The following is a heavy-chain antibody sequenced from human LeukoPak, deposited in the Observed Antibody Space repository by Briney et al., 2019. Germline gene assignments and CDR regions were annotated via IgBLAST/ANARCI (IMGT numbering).Heavy chain of an antibody. V-gene: IGHV1-2*06. CDR2: INPNSGGT. D-gene: IGHD6-13*01. CDR1: GYTFTGYY. J-gene: IGHJ4*02. Sequence: GASVKVSCKASGYTFTGYYMHWVRQAPGQGLEWMGRINPNSGGTNYAQKFQGRVTMTRDTSITTAYMELSRLRSDDTAVYYCARVPSRGYSSNRFIDYWGQGTLVTVSS. CDR3: ARVPSRGYSSNRFIDY.